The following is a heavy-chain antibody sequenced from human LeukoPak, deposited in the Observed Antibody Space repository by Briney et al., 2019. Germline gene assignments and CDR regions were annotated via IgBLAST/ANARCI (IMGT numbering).Heavy chain of an antibody. J-gene: IGHJ6*03. CDR2: IYTSGST. D-gene: IGHD6-6*01. CDR1: GGSISSYY. V-gene: IGHV4-4*09. CDR3: ASLDLIEYSSSSGGYMDV. Sequence: SETLSLTCTVSGGSISSYYWSWIRQPPGKGLEWIGYIYTSGSTNYNPSLKSRVTISVDTSKNQFSLKLSSVTAADTAVYYCASLDLIEYSSSSGGYMDVWGKGTTVTVSS.